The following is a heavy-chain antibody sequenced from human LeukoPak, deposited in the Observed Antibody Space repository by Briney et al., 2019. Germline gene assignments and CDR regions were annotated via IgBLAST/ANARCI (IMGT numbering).Heavy chain of an antibody. D-gene: IGHD3-16*01. CDR2: INPDGSIK. CDR1: GFTFGHHF. J-gene: IGHJ4*02. Sequence: GGSLRLSCVASGFTFGHHFMSWVRQAPGGGLEWVANINPDGSIKFHADSVKGRFTISRDNARDSVYLQMNSLRGEDTAVYYCARAVDVADYWGQGTLVAVSS. CDR3: ARAVDVADY. V-gene: IGHV3-7*01.